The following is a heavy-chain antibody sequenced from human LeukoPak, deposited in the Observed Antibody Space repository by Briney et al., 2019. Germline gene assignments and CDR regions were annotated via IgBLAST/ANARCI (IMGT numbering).Heavy chain of an antibody. CDR2: ISAYNGNT. CDR3: ARVKIDIVVVPAARGGWFDP. J-gene: IGHJ5*02. V-gene: IGHV1-18*04. D-gene: IGHD2-2*01. CDR1: RYTFTSYG. Sequence: ASVKVSCKASRYTFTSYGISWVRQAPGQGLEWMGWISAYNGNTNYAQKLQGRVTMTTDTSTSTAYMELRSLRSDDTAVYYCARVKIDIVVVPAARGGWFDPWGQGTLVTVSS.